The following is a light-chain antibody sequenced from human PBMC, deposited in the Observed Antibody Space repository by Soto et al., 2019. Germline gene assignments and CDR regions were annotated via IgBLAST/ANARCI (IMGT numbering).Light chain of an antibody. V-gene: IGLV3-1*01. CDR2: EDN. Sequence: SYELTQPPSVAVSPGQTATITCSGHKLGDKFACWYQQKPGQSPVLVIYEDNKRPSGIPERFSGSNSGNTATLTISGTQTVDEADYYCQAWDNRIVVFGGGTKLTVL. CDR1: KLGDKF. CDR3: QAWDNRIVV. J-gene: IGLJ2*01.